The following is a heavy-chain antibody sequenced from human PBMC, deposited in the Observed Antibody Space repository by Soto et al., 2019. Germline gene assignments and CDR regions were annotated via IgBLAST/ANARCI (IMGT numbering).Heavy chain of an antibody. Sequence: QVPLVQSGAEVKKPGSSVKVSCKASGGTFSSYTISWVRQAPGQGLEWMGRIIPILGIANYAQKFQGRVTITADKSTSTAYMELSSLRSEDTAVYYCARIDYGDYSFDYWGQGTLVTVSS. CDR2: IIPILGIA. V-gene: IGHV1-69*02. D-gene: IGHD4-17*01. CDR1: GGTFSSYT. J-gene: IGHJ4*02. CDR3: ARIDYGDYSFDY.